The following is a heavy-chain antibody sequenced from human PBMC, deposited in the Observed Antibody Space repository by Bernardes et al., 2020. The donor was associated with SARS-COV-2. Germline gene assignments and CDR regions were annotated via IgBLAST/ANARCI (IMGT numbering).Heavy chain of an antibody. V-gene: IGHV3-21*06. CDR3: ARDRGRAPLMYWHFDL. D-gene: IGHD3-10*01. CDR1: AFTFGDHS. CDR2: ISGSSRYK. Sequence: GGSLRLSCAASAFTFGDHSMNWVRQVPGKGLEWVSSISGSSRYKYYAESVRGRFTISRDNAKNSLFLQMNSLRVDDTAVYYCARDRGRAPLMYWHFDLWGRGTSVTVSS. J-gene: IGHJ2*01.